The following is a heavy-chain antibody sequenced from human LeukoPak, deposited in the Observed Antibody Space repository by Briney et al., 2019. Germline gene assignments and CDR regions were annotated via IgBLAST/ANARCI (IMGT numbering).Heavy chain of an antibody. CDR2: IYPGGST. CDR3: ARAYGSGSYWTYYYYYGMDV. D-gene: IGHD3-10*01. Sequence: SETLSLTCTVSGGSISGYYCSWIRQTPGKGLEWIGNIYPGGSTNYNPSLKSRVTISVDTSKNQFSLKLSSVTAADTAVYYCARAYGSGSYWTYYYYYGMDVWGQGTTVTVSS. CDR1: GGSISGYY. V-gene: IGHV4-59*12. J-gene: IGHJ6*02.